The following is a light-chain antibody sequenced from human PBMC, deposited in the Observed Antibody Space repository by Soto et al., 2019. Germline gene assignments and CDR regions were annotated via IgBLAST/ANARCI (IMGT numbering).Light chain of an antibody. V-gene: IGKV1-39*01. J-gene: IGKJ5*01. Sequence: DIQMTQSPSSLSASVGDRVTITCRASQNIINYLNWYQQKPGKAPQLLIYVASRSESGVPSRFSGSGSGTGFTLTISSLQPEDFATYYCQQSYNAPITFGQGTRLEIK. CDR1: QNIINY. CDR3: QQSYNAPIT. CDR2: VAS.